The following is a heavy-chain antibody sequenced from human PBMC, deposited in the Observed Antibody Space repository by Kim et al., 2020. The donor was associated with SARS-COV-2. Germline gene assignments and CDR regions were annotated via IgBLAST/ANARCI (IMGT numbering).Heavy chain of an antibody. D-gene: IGHD1-26*01. J-gene: IGHJ4*02. Sequence: AAPVKGRFTISRDDSKNTLYLQMNSLKTEDTAVYYCTTGARGGSYYLPAYWGQGTLVTVSS. V-gene: IGHV3-15*01. CDR3: TTGARGGSYYLPAY.